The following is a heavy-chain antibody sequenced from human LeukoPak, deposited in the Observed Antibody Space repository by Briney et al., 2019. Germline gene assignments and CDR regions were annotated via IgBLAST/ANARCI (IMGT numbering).Heavy chain of an antibody. J-gene: IGHJ4*02. D-gene: IGHD2-15*01. CDR3: AKNGGSQCYSHLDS. CDR1: GFTFSISA. CDR2: TSGSGGST. V-gene: IGHV3-23*01. Sequence: GGSLRLSCAASGFTFSISAMCWVRQAPGKGLEWVSGTSGSGGSTYYAGSVKGRFTISRDNSKNTLYLQMNSLRVEDTAVYYCAKNGGSQCYSHLDSWGQGTLVTVSS.